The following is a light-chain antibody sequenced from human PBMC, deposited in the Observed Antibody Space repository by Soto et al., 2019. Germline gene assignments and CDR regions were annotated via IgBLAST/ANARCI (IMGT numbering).Light chain of an antibody. J-gene: IGKJ1*01. V-gene: IGKV3-20*01. CDR2: GAS. CDR1: QSVSSSY. Sequence: EILLTQSPGTLSLSPGERATLSCRASQSVSSSYLAWYQQKHGQAPRLLIYGASSRATGIPDRFSGSGSGTDFTLTISRLEPEDFETYYCQQSYSNPQTFGQGTKVDIK. CDR3: QQSYSNPQT.